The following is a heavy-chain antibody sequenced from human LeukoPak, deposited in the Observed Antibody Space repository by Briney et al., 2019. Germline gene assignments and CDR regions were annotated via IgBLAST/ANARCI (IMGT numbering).Heavy chain of an antibody. D-gene: IGHD4-23*01. CDR1: GGTFSSYT. CDR3: ERDMRYGGNVEEHALDI. V-gene: IGHV1-69*05. CDR2: IIPIFGTA. J-gene: IGHJ3*02. Sequence: SVKVSCQASGGTFSSYTTRWVRQTPGQGLEWMGGIIPIFGTANYAQKFQGGATLTTDESTSTAYTELCSLRSEDTAVYYCERDMRYGGNVEEHALDICGEGRMVTVSS.